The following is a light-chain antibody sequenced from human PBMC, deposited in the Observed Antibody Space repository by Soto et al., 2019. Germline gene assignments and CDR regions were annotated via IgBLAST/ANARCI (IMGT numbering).Light chain of an antibody. CDR2: SNN. J-gene: IGLJ1*01. Sequence: QSVLTQPPSASGTPGQRVTISCSGSSSNIGNNYVYWYQHLPGTAPKLLIYSNNQRPSGVPDRFSGSKSGTSASLAFSGLRSEDEADYYCAAWDDSLSGTYVFGTGTKVTVL. V-gene: IGLV1-47*02. CDR3: AAWDDSLSGTYV. CDR1: SSNIGNNY.